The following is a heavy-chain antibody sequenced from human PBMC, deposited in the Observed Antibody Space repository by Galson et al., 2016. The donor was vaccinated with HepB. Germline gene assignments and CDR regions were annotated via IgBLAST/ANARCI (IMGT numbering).Heavy chain of an antibody. CDR2: TYYMSKWFN. CDR3: ARGRASAFDH. CDR1: GDSVSGNGVA. Sequence: AISGDSVSGNGVAWNWIRQSPSRGLEWLGRTYYMSKWFNDYAESVKSRISINPDTAKNQFSLQLKSVTPEDTAVYYCARGRASAFDHWGQGALVTISS. V-gene: IGHV6-1*01. J-gene: IGHJ4*02.